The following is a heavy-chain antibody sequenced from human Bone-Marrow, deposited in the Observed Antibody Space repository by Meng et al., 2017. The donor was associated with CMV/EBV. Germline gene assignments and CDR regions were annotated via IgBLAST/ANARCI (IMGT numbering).Heavy chain of an antibody. Sequence: SVKVSCKASGGTFSSYAISWVRQAPGQGLEWMGGIIPIFGTANYAQKFQGRVTITTDESTSTAYMELSSLRSEDTAVYYRARGGGIAARPSTVYYGMDVWGQGTTVTVSS. D-gene: IGHD6-6*01. V-gene: IGHV1-69*05. CDR3: ARGGGIAARPSTVYYGMDV. CDR1: GGTFSSYA. J-gene: IGHJ6*02. CDR2: IIPIFGTA.